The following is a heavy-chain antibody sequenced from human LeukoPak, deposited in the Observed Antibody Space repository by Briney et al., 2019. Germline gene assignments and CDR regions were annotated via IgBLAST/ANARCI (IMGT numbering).Heavy chain of an antibody. CDR2: IRKKSDRYTT. V-gene: IGHV3-72*01. CDR1: GFTVSDNY. CDR3: ADIGGGGSNTR. Sequence: GGSLRLSCVASGFTVSDNYLDWVRQAPGKGLEWVGLIRKKSDRYTTEYAASVKGRFTISRDDSTNSVYLQMSSLKSEDTAVYYCADIGGGGSNTRWGEGTVVTVSS. D-gene: IGHD2-15*01. J-gene: IGHJ1*01.